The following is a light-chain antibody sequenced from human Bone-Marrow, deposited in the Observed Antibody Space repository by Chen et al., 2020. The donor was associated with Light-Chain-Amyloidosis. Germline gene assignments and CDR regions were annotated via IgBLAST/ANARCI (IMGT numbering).Light chain of an antibody. CDR3: QSYDGSLGGSRV. CDR1: SSNIGAGYA. Sequence: QSVLTQPPSVSGAPGQRVTISCPGSSSNIGAGYAVHWYQQLPGTAPKLLIYYNANRPSGVPDRFSGSKSGSSASLAITGLQAEDEADYYCQSYDGSLGGSRVFGGGTKLTVL. V-gene: IGLV1-40*01. CDR2: YNA. J-gene: IGLJ3*02.